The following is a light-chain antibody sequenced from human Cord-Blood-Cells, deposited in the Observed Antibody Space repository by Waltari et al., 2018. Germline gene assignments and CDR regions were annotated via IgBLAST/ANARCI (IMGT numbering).Light chain of an antibody. Sequence: EIVLTQSPGTLSLSPGERATLSCRASQSVSSSYLAWYQQKPGQAPRLLIYGASSRATGIPDRFSGSGSGTDFTLTISRLVPEDFAVYYCQQYGSSLVTFGPGTKVDIK. CDR1: QSVSSSY. J-gene: IGKJ3*01. CDR3: QQYGSSLVT. CDR2: GAS. V-gene: IGKV3-20*01.